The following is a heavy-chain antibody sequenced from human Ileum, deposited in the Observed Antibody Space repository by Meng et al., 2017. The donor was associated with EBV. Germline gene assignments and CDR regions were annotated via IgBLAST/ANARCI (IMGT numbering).Heavy chain of an antibody. CDR2: IYYSGST. V-gene: IGHV4-39*07. D-gene: IGHD3-10*01. CDR3: ARDRSGSYYSPTFDY. J-gene: IGHJ4*02. Sequence: QVQLQEPRPGLVKPSETLSLPCTVSGGSISSSSYYWGRIRQPPGKGLEWIGSIYYSGSTYYNPSLKSRVTISVDTSKNQFSLKLSSVTAADTAVYYCARDRSGSYYSPTFDYWGQGTLVTVSS. CDR1: GGSISSSSYY.